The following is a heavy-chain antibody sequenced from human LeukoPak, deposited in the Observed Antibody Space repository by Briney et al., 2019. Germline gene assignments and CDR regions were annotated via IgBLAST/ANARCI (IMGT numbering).Heavy chain of an antibody. CDR3: ARTRKLLSINHYFDY. CDR2: IIPIFGTA. CDR1: GGTFSSYA. D-gene: IGHD1-26*01. V-gene: IGHV1-69*13. J-gene: IGHJ4*02. Sequence: ASVKVSCKASGGTFSSYAISWVRQAPGQGLEWMGGIIPIFGTANYAQKFQGRVTITAGESTSTAYMELSSLRSEDTAVYYCARTRKLLSINHYFDYWGQGTLVTVSS.